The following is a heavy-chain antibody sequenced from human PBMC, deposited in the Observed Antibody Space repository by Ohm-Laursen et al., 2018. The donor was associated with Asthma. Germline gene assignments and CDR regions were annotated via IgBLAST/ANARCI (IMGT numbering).Heavy chain of an antibody. CDR1: GFSFSGYW. CDR3: ATNLPYEAENY. J-gene: IGHJ4*02. Sequence: SLRLSCAAAGFSFSGYWMSWVRQAPGKGLEWVANIYPDGGEKYYVDSVDGRFTISRDNAKNSLYLQMNSLRAEDTAVYYCATNLPYEAENYWGQGTLVTVSS. CDR2: IYPDGGEK. D-gene: IGHD3-16*01. V-gene: IGHV3-7*05.